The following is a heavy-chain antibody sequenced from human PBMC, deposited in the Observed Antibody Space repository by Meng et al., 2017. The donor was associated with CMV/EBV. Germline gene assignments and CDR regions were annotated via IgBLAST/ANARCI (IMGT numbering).Heavy chain of an antibody. CDR2: ISSSSSYI. J-gene: IGHJ4*02. Sequence: GESLKISCAASGFTFSSYSMNWVRQAPGKGLEWVSSISSSSSYIYYADSVKGRFTISRDNAKNSLYLQMNSLRAEDTAVYYCARVTSYCSSTSCLDCWGQGTLVTVSS. CDR3: ARVTSYCSSTSCLDC. D-gene: IGHD2-2*01. CDR1: GFTFSSYS. V-gene: IGHV3-21*01.